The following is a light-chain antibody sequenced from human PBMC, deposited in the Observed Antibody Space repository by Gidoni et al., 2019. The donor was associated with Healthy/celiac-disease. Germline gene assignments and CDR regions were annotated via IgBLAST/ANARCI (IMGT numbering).Light chain of an antibody. V-gene: IGKV1-6*01. CDR2: AAS. CDR3: LQDYTYPFT. Sequence: AVQMTQSPSSLSASVGDRVTISCRASQDIRADLGWYQQKPGKAPKLLIYAASTLQSGVPSRFSGSGSGTDFTLTISSLQPEDFATYYCLQDYTYPFTFGPGTKVDIK. J-gene: IGKJ3*01. CDR1: QDIRAD.